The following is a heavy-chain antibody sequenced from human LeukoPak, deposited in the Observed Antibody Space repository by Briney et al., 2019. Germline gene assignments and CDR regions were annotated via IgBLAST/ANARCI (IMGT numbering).Heavy chain of an antibody. CDR2: IYYSGNT. Sequence: SETLSLTSTVSGCSISSGDKYWHWIRQPPGKGLEWIAYIYYSGNTYYNPSLNTRLTISVDTSENQFSLHLTSVTAADTAVYFCARVTRWAGLDFWGQGTLVTV. CDR1: GCSISSGDKY. D-gene: IGHD2-21*02. V-gene: IGHV4-30-4*01. CDR3: ARVTRWAGLDF. J-gene: IGHJ4*02.